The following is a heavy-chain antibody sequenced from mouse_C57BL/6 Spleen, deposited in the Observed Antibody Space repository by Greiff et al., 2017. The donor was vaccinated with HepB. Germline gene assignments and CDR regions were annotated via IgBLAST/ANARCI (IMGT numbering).Heavy chain of an antibody. V-gene: IGHV1-82*01. CDR2: IYPGDGDT. CDR1: GYAFSSSW. Sequence: QVQLQQSGPELVKPGASVKISCKASGYAFSSSWMNWVKQRPGKGLEWIGLIYPGDGDTNYNGKFKGKATLTADNSSSTAYMQLSSLTSEDSAVYFSTSTTVVPFFDYWGQGTTLTVSS. D-gene: IGHD1-1*01. CDR3: TSTTVVPFFDY. J-gene: IGHJ2*01.